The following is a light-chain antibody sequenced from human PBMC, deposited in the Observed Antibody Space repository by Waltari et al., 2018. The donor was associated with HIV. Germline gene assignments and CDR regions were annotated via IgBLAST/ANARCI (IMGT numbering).Light chain of an antibody. J-gene: IGLJ3*02. CDR1: ISNLGGNF. CDR2: RTD. Sequence: QSVVTQPPSASGTPGQNISISCSGDISNLGGNFVYWYQQRPGTAPRLLSDRTDQRPSGVPDRFSGSKSATAASLAISGLRSEDGADYHCSAWDNSLSHWVFGGGTKVTVL. V-gene: IGLV1-47*01. CDR3: SAWDNSLSHWV.